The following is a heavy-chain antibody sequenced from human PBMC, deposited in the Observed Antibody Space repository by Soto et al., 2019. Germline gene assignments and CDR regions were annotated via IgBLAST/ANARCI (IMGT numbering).Heavy chain of an antibody. D-gene: IGHD3-10*01. Sequence: QVQLVQSGAEVKKPGASVKVSCKASGYTFTSYGISWVRQAPGQGLEWMGWISAYNGNTNYAQKLQGRVTMTTDTSTGTAYMELRSLRSDDTAVYYCASHQSSTYYYGSGSYTFDPWGQGTLVTVSS. V-gene: IGHV1-18*01. J-gene: IGHJ5*02. CDR3: ASHQSSTYYYGSGSYTFDP. CDR2: ISAYNGNT. CDR1: GYTFTSYG.